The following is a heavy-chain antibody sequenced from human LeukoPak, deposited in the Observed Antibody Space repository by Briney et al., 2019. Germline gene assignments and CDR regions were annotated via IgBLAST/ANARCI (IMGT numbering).Heavy chain of an antibody. Sequence: GASVKVSCKASGYTFSNYHMHWVRQAPGQGLEWVGIINPRGYGTSYAQKFRGRVTVTRDTSTSTLYMDLSSLRSEDTAVYYCAREVRTGVGATDYWGQGTLVTVSS. CDR2: INPRGYGT. CDR1: GYTFSNYH. D-gene: IGHD1-26*01. V-gene: IGHV1-46*01. J-gene: IGHJ4*02. CDR3: AREVRTGVGATDY.